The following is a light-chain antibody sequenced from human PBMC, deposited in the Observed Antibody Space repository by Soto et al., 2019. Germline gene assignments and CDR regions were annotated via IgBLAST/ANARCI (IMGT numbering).Light chain of an antibody. CDR3: QQYNNWPPVT. J-gene: IGKJ1*01. Sequence: EIVLTQSPATLSLSPGARATLSCRASQSVSSYLAWYQQKPGQAPRLLIYGASTRATGIPARFSGSGSGTEYTLPISSLQSEDFAAYYCQQYNNWPPVTFGQGTKVDIK. V-gene: IGKV3-15*01. CDR2: GAS. CDR1: QSVSSY.